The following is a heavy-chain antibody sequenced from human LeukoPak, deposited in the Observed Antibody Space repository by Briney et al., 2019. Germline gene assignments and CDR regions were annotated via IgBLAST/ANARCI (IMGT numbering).Heavy chain of an antibody. D-gene: IGHD2-15*01. CDR2: VNQDGSEK. V-gene: IGHV3-7*01. Sequence: GGSLRLSCAASEFMFSKYWMNWVRQAPGKGLEWLAIVNQDGSEKYSVSSVKGRFTISRDNVENSLYLQLSSLRAEDTAVYYCARGGSRTCSTCYSDASDIWGQGTMVTVSS. CDR1: EFMFSKYW. J-gene: IGHJ3*02. CDR3: ARGGSRTCSTCYSDASDI.